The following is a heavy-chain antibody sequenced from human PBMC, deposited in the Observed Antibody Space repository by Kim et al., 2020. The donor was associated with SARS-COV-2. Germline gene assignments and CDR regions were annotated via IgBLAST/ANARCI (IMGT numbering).Heavy chain of an antibody. V-gene: IGHV4-59*13. CDR2: IDYSGST. CDR1: DGPISSYY. CDR3: ARTRGYYDSSGYPSVAFDI. Sequence: SETLSLTCTVADGPISSYYWSWIRQPPGKGLEGFGYIDYSGSTNYNPSLTNRVTISVDTSKNQFSLKLSSVTAADTAVYYCARTRGYYDSSGYPSVAFDIWGQGTSVTVSS. J-gene: IGHJ3*02. D-gene: IGHD3-22*01.